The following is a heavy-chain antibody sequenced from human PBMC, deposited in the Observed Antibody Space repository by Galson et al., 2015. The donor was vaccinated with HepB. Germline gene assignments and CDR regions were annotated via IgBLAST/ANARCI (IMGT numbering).Heavy chain of an antibody. V-gene: IGHV1-3*01. Sequence: SVKASCKASGYMFSRYAIHWVRQAPGQSLESMGWISADNVNTKYSQKFQGRFTITRDTSASTAYMQLSGLTSEDTAVYYCARGHYGDYGGGFDSWGQGTLVTVSS. J-gene: IGHJ4*02. CDR1: GYMFSRYA. CDR3: ARGHYGDYGGGFDS. CDR2: ISADNVNT. D-gene: IGHD4-17*01.